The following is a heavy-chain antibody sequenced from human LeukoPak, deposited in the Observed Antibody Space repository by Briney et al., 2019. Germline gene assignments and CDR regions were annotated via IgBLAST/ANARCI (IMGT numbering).Heavy chain of an antibody. CDR2: IWYDGSNK. CDR1: GFTFSSYG. CDR3: ATGAGPLRWGY. D-gene: IGHD4-23*01. J-gene: IGHJ4*02. Sequence: HPGGSLRLSCAASGFTFSSYGMHWVRQAPGKGLEWVAVIWYDGSNKYYADSVKGRFTISRDNSKNTLYLQMNSLRAEDTAVYYCATGAGPLRWGYWGQGTLLTVSS. V-gene: IGHV3-33*01.